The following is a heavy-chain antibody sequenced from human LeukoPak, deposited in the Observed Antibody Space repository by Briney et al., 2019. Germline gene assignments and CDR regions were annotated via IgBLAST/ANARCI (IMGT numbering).Heavy chain of an antibody. Sequence: GASVKVSFKASGYTFTSYGISRVRQAPGLGLEWMGWISAYNGNTNYAQKLQGSVAMTTDTSTSTAYMELRSLRSDDTAVYYCARDQSYDILTGYYTHIYYYYGMNVWGQGTTVTVSS. J-gene: IGHJ6*02. V-gene: IGHV1-18*01. D-gene: IGHD3-9*01. CDR1: GYTFTSYG. CDR3: ARDQSYDILTGYYTHIYYYYGMNV. CDR2: ISAYNGNT.